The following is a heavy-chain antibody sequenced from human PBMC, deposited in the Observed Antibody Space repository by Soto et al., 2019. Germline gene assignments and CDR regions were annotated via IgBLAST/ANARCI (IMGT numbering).Heavy chain of an antibody. V-gene: IGHV3-11*01. CDR3: ARASARRTARNHKAQKGAGVPNYYFDY. D-gene: IGHD6-19*01. Sequence: QVQLVESGGGLVKPGGSLRLSCAASGFTFSDYYMSWIRQAPGKGLEWVSYISSSGSTIYYADSVKGRFTISRDNAKNSLYLQMNSLRAEDTAVYYCARASARRTARNHKAQKGAGVPNYYFDYWGQGTLVTVSS. CDR1: GFTFSDYY. J-gene: IGHJ4*02. CDR2: ISSSGSTI.